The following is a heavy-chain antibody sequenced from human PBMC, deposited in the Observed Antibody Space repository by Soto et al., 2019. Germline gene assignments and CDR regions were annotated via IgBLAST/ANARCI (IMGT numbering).Heavy chain of an antibody. CDR3: ARGTLVQQHLVKWGYGMDV. V-gene: IGHV1-18*04. CDR2: ISAYNGNT. CDR1: GYTFTSYG. D-gene: IGHD6-13*01. Sequence: QVQLVQSGAEVKKPGASVKVSCKASGYTFTSYGMSWVRQAPGQGLEWMGWISAYNGNTNYAQKLQGRVTMTTDTSTSTAYMELRSLRSDDTAVYYCARGTLVQQHLVKWGYGMDVWGQGTTVTVSS. J-gene: IGHJ6*02.